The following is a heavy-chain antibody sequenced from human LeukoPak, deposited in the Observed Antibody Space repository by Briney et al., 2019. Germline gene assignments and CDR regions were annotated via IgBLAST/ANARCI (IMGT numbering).Heavy chain of an antibody. D-gene: IGHD6-13*01. CDR1: GGTFSSYA. CDR2: IILIFGTA. Sequence: SVKVSCKASGGTFSSYAISWVRQAPGQGLEWMGGIILIFGTANYAQKFQGRVTITADESTSTAYMELSSLRSEDTAVYYCARAIAAAGPMNFDYWGQGTLVTVSS. CDR3: ARAIAAAGPMNFDY. J-gene: IGHJ4*02. V-gene: IGHV1-69*13.